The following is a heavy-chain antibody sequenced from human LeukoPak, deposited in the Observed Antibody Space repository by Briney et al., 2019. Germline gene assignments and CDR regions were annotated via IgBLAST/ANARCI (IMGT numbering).Heavy chain of an antibody. V-gene: IGHV1-18*04. Sequence: GASVKVSCKASGYTFTGYYMHWVRQAPGQGLEWMGWISAYNGNTNYAQKLQGRVTMTTDTSTSTAYMELRSLRSDDTAVYYCAKQYYYDSSGYYSNLFDYWGQGTLVTVSS. D-gene: IGHD3-22*01. CDR2: ISAYNGNT. J-gene: IGHJ4*02. CDR1: GYTFTGYY. CDR3: AKQYYYDSSGYYSNLFDY.